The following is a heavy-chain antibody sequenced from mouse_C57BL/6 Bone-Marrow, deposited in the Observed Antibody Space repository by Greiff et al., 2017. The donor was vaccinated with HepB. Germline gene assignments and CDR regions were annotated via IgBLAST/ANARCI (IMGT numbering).Heavy chain of an antibody. Sequence: EVKLVESGPELVKPGASVKISCKASGYSFTGYYMNWVKQSPEKSLEWIGEINPSTGGTTYNQKFKAKATLTVDKSSSTAYMQLKSLTSEDSAVYYCAREPTYYAMDYWGQGTSVTVCS. CDR1: GYSFTGYY. J-gene: IGHJ4*01. V-gene: IGHV1-42*01. D-gene: IGHD5-1*01. CDR2: INPSTGGT. CDR3: AREPTYYAMDY.